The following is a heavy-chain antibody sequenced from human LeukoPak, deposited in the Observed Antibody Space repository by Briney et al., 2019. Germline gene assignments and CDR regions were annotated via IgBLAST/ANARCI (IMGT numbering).Heavy chain of an antibody. Sequence: ASVKVSCKASGYTFTGYYMHWVRQAPGQGLEWMGWINPNSGGTNYAQKFQGRVTMTRDTSISTAYMELSRLGSDDTAVYYCARNTAIVVVPAADYWGQGTLVTVSS. CDR2: INPNSGGT. CDR1: GYTFTGYY. CDR3: ARNTAIVVVPAADY. V-gene: IGHV1-2*02. J-gene: IGHJ4*02. D-gene: IGHD2-2*01.